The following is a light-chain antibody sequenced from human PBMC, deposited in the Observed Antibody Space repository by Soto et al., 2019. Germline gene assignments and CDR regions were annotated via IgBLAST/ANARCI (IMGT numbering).Light chain of an antibody. V-gene: IGLV1-40*01. J-gene: IGLJ3*02. Sequence: QAVLTQPPSVSGAPGQRVTIPCTGSNSNIGARYDVHWYQQLPGTAPKLLIYANNNRPSGVPDRFSGSKSGILASLAITGLQAEDEADYFCQSYDSSLSFWVFGGGTKLTVL. CDR1: NSNIGARYD. CDR2: ANN. CDR3: QSYDSSLSFWV.